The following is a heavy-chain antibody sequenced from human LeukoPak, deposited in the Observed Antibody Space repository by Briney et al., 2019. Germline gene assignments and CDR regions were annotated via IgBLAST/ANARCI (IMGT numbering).Heavy chain of an antibody. J-gene: IGHJ3*02. CDR1: GGSISSSSYY. V-gene: IGHV4-39*01. Sequence: SETLSLTCTVSGGSISSSSYYCGWIRQPPGKGLEWIGSIYYSGSTYYNPSLKSRVTISVDTSKNQFSLKLSSVTAADTAVYYCARHGVGPPPDAFDIWGQGTMVTVSS. CDR2: IYYSGST. D-gene: IGHD1-26*01. CDR3: ARHGVGPPPDAFDI.